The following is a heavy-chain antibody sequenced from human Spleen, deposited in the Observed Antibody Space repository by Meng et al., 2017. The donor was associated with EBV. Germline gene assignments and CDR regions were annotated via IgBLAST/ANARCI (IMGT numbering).Heavy chain of an antibody. CDR1: GGSLSSHY. Sequence: QVQRQRWGVGLSKPSETLSLSCAVYGGSLSSHYCSWFRQPPGKGLEWIGEINHSGSTNYKWSLESRVTISVDTSKTKLSLNLSSVTAADTAVYYCARSGIAAGVGWFDPWGQGTLVTVFS. CDR2: INHSGST. V-gene: IGHV4-34*01. CDR3: ARSGIAAGVGWFDP. J-gene: IGHJ5*02. D-gene: IGHD6-25*01.